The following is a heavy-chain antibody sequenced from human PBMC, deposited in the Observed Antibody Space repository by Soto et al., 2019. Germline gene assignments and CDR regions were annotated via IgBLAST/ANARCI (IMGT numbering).Heavy chain of an antibody. CDR1: GFTISTYA. CDR3: AKDAVYKDGLWIMDS. J-gene: IGHJ5*02. D-gene: IGHD2-21*01. Sequence: GGSLRLSCAASGFTISTYAMTWVRQAPGKGLECVSGVTGSGGQIHYADSVKGRFTISKDNSKNTLYLQMSSLREEDTALYYCAKDAVYKDGLWIMDSWGQGTLVTVSS. V-gene: IGHV3-23*01. CDR2: VTGSGGQI.